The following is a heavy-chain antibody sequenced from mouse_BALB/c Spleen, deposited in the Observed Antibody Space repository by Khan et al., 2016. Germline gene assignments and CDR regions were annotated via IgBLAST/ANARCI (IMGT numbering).Heavy chain of an antibody. CDR3: LRSDVYYFAY. CDR1: GFTFNTSV. CDR2: MRSKSYNFAT. D-gene: IGHD2-3*01. V-gene: IGHV10S3*01. J-gene: IGHJ3*01. Sequence: EVQLVETGGGLVQPKGSLKLSCAASGFTFNTSVMSWVRQAPGKGLEWVARMRSKSYNFATYYADSVKDRFTIYRDDSQSILYLQMNNLKAEDTAMYYCLRSDVYYFAYWGQGTLVTVSA.